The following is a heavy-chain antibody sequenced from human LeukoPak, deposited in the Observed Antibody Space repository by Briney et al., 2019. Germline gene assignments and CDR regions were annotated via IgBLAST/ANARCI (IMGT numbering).Heavy chain of an antibody. CDR2: IFYSGKT. CDR3: NHEDYDSSGRYFDY. J-gene: IGHJ4*02. Sequence: PSETLSLTCNVSGGSISSSSYYWGWIRQPPGKGLEWVGSIFYSGKTHYNPSLKSRVTMSIDTSKNHFSLKLSSVTAADTAVYYCNHEDYDSSGRYFDYWGQGMLVAVSS. D-gene: IGHD3-22*01. V-gene: IGHV4-39*01. CDR1: GGSISSSSYY.